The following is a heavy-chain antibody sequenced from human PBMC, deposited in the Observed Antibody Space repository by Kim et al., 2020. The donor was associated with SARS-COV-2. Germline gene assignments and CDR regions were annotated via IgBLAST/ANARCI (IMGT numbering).Heavy chain of an antibody. D-gene: IGHD2-21*01. Sequence: SVTVSCKTSGGTFSSFGVSWVRQARGQGLEWMGGIIPVLGTIRSAPKFQDRVTLTADKSTNTAYMELSGLKSEDTAVYYCARGTPRNVVVVPTTVGRKSYFFGLDVWGQGTSVTVSS. CDR1: GGTFSSFG. J-gene: IGHJ6*02. V-gene: IGHV1-69*06. CDR2: IIPVLGTI. CDR3: ARGTPRNVVVVPTTVGRKSYFFGLDV.